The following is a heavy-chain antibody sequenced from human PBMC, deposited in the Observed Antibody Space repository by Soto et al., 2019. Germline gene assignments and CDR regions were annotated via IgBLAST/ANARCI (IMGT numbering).Heavy chain of an antibody. CDR3: ARVVPAAMIYYYYGMDV. V-gene: IGHV3-30-3*01. CDR2: ISYDGSNK. CDR1: GFTFSSYA. Sequence: GGSLRLSCAASGFTFSSYAMHWVRQAPGKGLEWVAVISYDGSNKYYADSVKGRFTISRDNSKNTLYLQMNSLRAEDTAVYYCARVVPAAMIYYYYGMDVWGQGTTVTVSS. D-gene: IGHD2-2*01. J-gene: IGHJ6*02.